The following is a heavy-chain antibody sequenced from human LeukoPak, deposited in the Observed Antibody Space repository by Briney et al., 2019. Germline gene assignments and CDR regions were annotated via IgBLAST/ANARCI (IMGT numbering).Heavy chain of an antibody. J-gene: IGHJ5*02. CDR2: INPNSGGT. V-gene: IGHV1-2*02. D-gene: IGHD3-10*01. CDR3: ARGYGSGSYLKELRPFDP. Sequence: ASVKVSCKASGYTFTGYYMHWVRQAPGQGLEWMGWINPNSGGTNYAQKFQGRVTMTRDTSISTAYMELSGLRSDDTAVYYCARGYGSGSYLKELRPFDPWGQGTLVTVSS. CDR1: GYTFTGYY.